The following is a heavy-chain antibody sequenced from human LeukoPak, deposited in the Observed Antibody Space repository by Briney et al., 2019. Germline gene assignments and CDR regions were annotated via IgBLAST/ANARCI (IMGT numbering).Heavy chain of an antibody. J-gene: IGHJ4*02. CDR1: GGTFSSYA. V-gene: IGHV1-69*04. CDR2: IIPILGIA. CDR3: AKDPLGYSSGWLLDY. Sequence: SVKVSCKASGGTFSSYAISWVRQAPGQGLEWMGRIIPILGIANYAQKFQGRVTITADKSTSTAYMELSSLRSEDTAVYYCAKDPLGYSSGWLLDYWGQGTLVTVSS. D-gene: IGHD6-19*01.